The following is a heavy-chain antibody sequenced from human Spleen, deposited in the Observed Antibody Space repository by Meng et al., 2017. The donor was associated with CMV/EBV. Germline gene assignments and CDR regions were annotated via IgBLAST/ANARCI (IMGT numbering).Heavy chain of an antibody. CDR3: ARDRGHYYDSSGYLGY. CDR1: GFTFSSYA. Sequence: GESLKISCSASGFTFSSYAMHWVRQAPGKGLEWVAVISYDGSNKYYADSVKGRFTISRDNSKNTRYLQMNSLRAEDTAVYYCARDRGHYYDSSGYLGYWGQGTLVTVSS. V-gene: IGHV3-30-3*01. D-gene: IGHD3-22*01. CDR2: ISYDGSNK. J-gene: IGHJ4*02.